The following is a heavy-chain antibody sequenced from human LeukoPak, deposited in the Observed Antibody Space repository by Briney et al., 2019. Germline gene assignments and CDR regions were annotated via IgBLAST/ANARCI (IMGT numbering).Heavy chain of an antibody. J-gene: IGHJ4*02. CDR1: GFTFSSYA. V-gene: IGHV3-23*01. CDR3: AKDRTSSRTSHLFDY. D-gene: IGHD2-2*01. Sequence: GGSLRLSCAASGFTFSSYAMSWVRQAPGKGLEWVSAISGSGGSTYYADSVTGRCTISRDNSKNTLYLQMNSLRAEDTAVYYCAKDRTSSRTSHLFDYWGQGTLVTVSS. CDR2: ISGSGGST.